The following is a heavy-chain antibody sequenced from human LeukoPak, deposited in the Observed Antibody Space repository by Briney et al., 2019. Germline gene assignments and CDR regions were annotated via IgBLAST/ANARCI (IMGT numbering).Heavy chain of an antibody. CDR1: DSSISYDS. D-gene: IGHD3-16*01. J-gene: IGHJ4*02. Sequence: PSETLSLTCTVSDSSISYDSWTWIWQPPGQGLEWIGYISYTGSTNYNPSLNGRVTISLDSSKNQLSLQLSSVTAADTAVYYCARVGRGDHTWGSYSFDYWGQGTLVTVSS. CDR3: ARVGRGDHTWGSYSFDY. V-gene: IGHV4-59*01. CDR2: ISYTGST.